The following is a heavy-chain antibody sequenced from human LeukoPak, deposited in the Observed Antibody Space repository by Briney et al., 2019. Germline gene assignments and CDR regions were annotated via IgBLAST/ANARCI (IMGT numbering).Heavy chain of an antibody. CDR1: GGSISGGDNS. D-gene: IGHD3-10*01. CDR2: MYHSGST. V-gene: IGHV4-30-2*01. J-gene: IGHJ4*01. Sequence: PSETLSLTCAVSGGSISGGDNSWSWIRQPPGKGLEWIVYMYHSGSTYYNPSLKSRVIISLDRSKNQFFLKLISVTAADTAVYYWSRAPGYYCSGSPYFDSWGQGTLGTGSS. CDR3: SRAPGYYCSGSPYFDS.